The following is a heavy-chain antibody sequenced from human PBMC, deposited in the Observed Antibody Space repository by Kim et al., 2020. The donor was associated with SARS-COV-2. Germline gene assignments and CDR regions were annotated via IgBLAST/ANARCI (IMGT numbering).Heavy chain of an antibody. CDR3: ARENARAHFPGIAAAVWF. J-gene: IGHJ5*01. V-gene: IGHV4-59*01. D-gene: IGHD6-13*01. Sequence: SETLSLTCTVSGGSISSYYWSWIRQPPGKGLEWIGNIYYSGSTNYNPSLKSRVTISVDTSKNQFSLKLSSVTAADTAVYYCARENARAHFPGIAAAVWF. CDR1: GGSISSYY. CDR2: IYYSGST.